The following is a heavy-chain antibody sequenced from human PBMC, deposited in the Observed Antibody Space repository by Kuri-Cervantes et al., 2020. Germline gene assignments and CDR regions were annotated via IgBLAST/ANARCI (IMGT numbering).Heavy chain of an antibody. CDR1: GFTFSSYW. D-gene: IGHD6-6*01. CDR3: ASVGRSTRPGF. J-gene: IGHJ4*02. V-gene: IGHV3-7*01. Sequence: LSLTCAASGFTFSSYWMSWVRQAPGKGLEWVANIKQDGSEKYYVDSVKGRFTISRDNAKNSLDLQMNSLRAEDTALYYCASVGRSTRPGFWGQGTLVTVSS. CDR2: IKQDGSEK.